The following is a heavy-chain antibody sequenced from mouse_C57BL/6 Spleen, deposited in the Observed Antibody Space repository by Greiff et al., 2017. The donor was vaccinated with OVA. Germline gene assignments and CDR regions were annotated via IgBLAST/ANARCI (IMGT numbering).Heavy chain of an antibody. V-gene: IGHV5-17*01. Sequence: EVKLMESGGGLVKPGGSLKLSCAASGFTFSDYGMHWVRQAPEQGLEWVAYISSGSSTIYYADTVKGRFTISRDNAKNTLFLQMTSLRSEDTAMYYCARPRLLHWYFDVWGTGTTVTVSS. CDR3: ARPRLLHWYFDV. CDR2: ISSGSSTI. J-gene: IGHJ1*03. D-gene: IGHD2-3*01. CDR1: GFTFSDYG.